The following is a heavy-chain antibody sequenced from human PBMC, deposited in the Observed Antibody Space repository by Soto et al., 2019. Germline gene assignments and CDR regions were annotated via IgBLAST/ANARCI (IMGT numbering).Heavy chain of an antibody. CDR3: ARGDYYYDSSGYYPFDY. CDR1: GFTFSSYW. V-gene: IGHV3-7*03. Sequence: EVQLVESGGGLVQPGGSLRLSCAASGFTFSSYWMSWVRQAPGKGLEWVANIKQDGSEKYYVDSVKGQFTISSDNAKNSLYLQRNGLRADDTAVYYCARGDYYYDSSGYYPFDYWGQGTLVTVSS. J-gene: IGHJ4*02. D-gene: IGHD3-22*01. CDR2: IKQDGSEK.